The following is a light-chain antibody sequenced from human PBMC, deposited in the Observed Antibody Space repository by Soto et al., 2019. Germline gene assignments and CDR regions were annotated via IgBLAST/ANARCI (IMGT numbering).Light chain of an antibody. CDR2: DAS. CDR3: QQRRNWQRR. CDR1: QSVSSY. J-gene: IGKJ1*01. V-gene: IGKV3-11*01. Sequence: EIVLTQSPATLSLSPGERATLSCRASQSVSSYLAWYQQKPGQAPRLLIYDASNRATGIPARFSGSGSGTDFTLTISSIGPEDFAVYYCQQRRNWQRRFGQGTKVEIK.